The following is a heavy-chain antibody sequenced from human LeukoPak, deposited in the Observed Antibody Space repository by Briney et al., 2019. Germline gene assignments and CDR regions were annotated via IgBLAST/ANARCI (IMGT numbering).Heavy chain of an antibody. CDR1: GFTFSDYY. J-gene: IGHJ4*02. V-gene: IGHV3-11*04. CDR2: ISSFGGGTI. Sequence: GGSLRLSCAASGFTFSDYYMSWIRQAPGKGLEWVSFISSFGGGTIHYADSVKGRFTISRDNAKNSLYLQMNSLRAEDTAVYYCARDPRIVGTPLGEAADYWGQGTLVTVSS. D-gene: IGHD1-26*01. CDR3: ARDPRIVGTPLGEAADY.